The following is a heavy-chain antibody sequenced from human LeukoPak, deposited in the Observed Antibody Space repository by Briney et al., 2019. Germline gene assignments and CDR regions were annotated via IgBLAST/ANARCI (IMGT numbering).Heavy chain of an antibody. CDR3: ARAAY. J-gene: IGHJ4*02. Sequence: GGSLRLSCAASGFTFSSQWMSWVRQAPGKGLEWVANIKQDGSEKYYVDSVKGRFTISRGNAKNSVYLQMNSLRAEDTAVYYCARAAYWGQGTLVTVSS. V-gene: IGHV3-7*01. CDR2: IKQDGSEK. CDR1: GFTFSSQW.